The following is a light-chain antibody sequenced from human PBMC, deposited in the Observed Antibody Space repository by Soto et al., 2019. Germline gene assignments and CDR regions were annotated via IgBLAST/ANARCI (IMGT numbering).Light chain of an antibody. CDR3: QQYGSSQGYT. Sequence: EIVLMQSPGTLSLSPGERATLSCRASQSVSSSYLVWYQQKPGQAPRLLIYGASSRATGIPDRFSGSGSGTDFTLTISRLEPEDFAVYYCQQYGSSQGYTFGQGTKLEIK. J-gene: IGKJ2*01. CDR1: QSVSSSY. CDR2: GAS. V-gene: IGKV3-20*01.